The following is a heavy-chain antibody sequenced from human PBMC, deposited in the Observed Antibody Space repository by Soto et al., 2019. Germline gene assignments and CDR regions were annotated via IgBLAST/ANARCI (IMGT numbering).Heavy chain of an antibody. Sequence: EASVKVSCKASGYTVTDYGFSCVRQAPGQGLEWMGWISSYNGNTKYAQKLQGRVTMTTDTSTSTAYMELTSLRSDDTAVYYCARVAWYSSSWREIDYWGQGTLVTVSS. CDR1: GYTVTDYG. J-gene: IGHJ4*02. D-gene: IGHD6-13*01. V-gene: IGHV1-18*01. CDR3: ARVAWYSSSWREIDY. CDR2: ISSYNGNT.